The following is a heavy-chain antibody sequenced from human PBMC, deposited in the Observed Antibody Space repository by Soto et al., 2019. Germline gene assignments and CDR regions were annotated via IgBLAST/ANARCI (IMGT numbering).Heavy chain of an antibody. V-gene: IGHV6-1*01. CDR1: GDSVSSNSAA. J-gene: IGHJ3*02. D-gene: IGHD4-17*01. Sequence: QVPLQQSGPGLVKPSQTLSLTCAISGDSVSSNSAAWNWIRQSPSRGLEWLGRTYYRSKWYNDYAKSVKSRITNNPDTSKNQFSLQLNSVSPEDTAVYYCARDGGYGDPGAFDICGQGTMVTVSS. CDR3: ARDGGYGDPGAFDI. CDR2: TYYRSKWYN.